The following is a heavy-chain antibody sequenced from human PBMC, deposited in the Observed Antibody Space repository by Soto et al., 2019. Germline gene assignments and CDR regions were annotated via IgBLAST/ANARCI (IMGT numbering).Heavy chain of an antibody. V-gene: IGHV3-21*01. CDR2: ISSSSSYI. Sequence: GGSLRLSCAASGFTFSSYSMNWVRQAPGKGLEWVSSISSSSSYIYYADSVKGRFTISRDNAKNSLYLQMNSLRAEDTALYYCAREHVDIVASIDYWGQGTLVTVSS. D-gene: IGHD5-12*01. CDR3: AREHVDIVASIDY. J-gene: IGHJ4*02. CDR1: GFTFSSYS.